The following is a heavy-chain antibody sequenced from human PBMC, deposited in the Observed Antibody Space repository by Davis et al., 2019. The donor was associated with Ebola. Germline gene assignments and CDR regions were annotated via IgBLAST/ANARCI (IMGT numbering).Heavy chain of an antibody. CDR3: ARGPLNVVVPSAMKGAFDI. CDR2: INTAGSNT. Sequence: PGGSLRLSCAASGFSFSNYWMHWVRQAPGKGLVWVSRINTAGSNTIYADSVKGRFTISRDNAENTLHLQMSSLRAEDTAVYYCARGPLNVVVPSAMKGAFDIWGQGTVLSVSS. D-gene: IGHD2-2*01. CDR1: GFSFSNYW. V-gene: IGHV3-74*01. J-gene: IGHJ3*02.